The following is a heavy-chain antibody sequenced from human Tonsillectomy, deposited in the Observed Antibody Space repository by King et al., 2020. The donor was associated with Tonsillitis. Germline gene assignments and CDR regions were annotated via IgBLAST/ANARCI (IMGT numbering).Heavy chain of an antibody. V-gene: IGHV4-31*03. J-gene: IGHJ4*02. Sequence: VQLQESGPGLVKPSQTLSLTCTVSDGSISSGGYYWSWIRQHPGKGLEWIGNIFHSGSTYYNPSLNSRIIISVDTSKNQFSLKLSSVTAADTAVYYCARLSYYDSRGYYHYYFDYWGQGTLVSVSS. CDR3: ARLSYYDSRGYYHYYFDY. D-gene: IGHD3-22*01. CDR1: DGSISSGGYY. CDR2: IFHSGST.